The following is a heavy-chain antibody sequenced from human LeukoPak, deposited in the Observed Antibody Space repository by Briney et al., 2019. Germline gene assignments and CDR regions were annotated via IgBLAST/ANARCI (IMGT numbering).Heavy chain of an antibody. CDR3: ARLYGAVRDYFDY. D-gene: IGHD4-17*01. Sequence: GGSLRLSRAASGFTFSSYSMNWVRQAPGKGLEWVSSISSSSSYIYYADSVKGRFTISRDNAKNSLYLPMNSLRAEDTAVYYCARLYGAVRDYFDYWGQGTLVTVSS. CDR2: ISSSSSYI. J-gene: IGHJ4*02. V-gene: IGHV3-21*01. CDR1: GFTFSSYS.